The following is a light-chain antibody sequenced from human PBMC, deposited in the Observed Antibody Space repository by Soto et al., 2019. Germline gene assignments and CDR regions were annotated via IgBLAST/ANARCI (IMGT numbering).Light chain of an antibody. J-gene: IGKJ2*01. Sequence: EIVLTQSPATLSLSPGERATLSCRASQSVSSSYLAWYQQKPGQAPRLLIYGASSRATGIPARFSGSGSGTDFTLTISRLEPEDFAVYYCQQYGSSPYTFGQGTKLEIK. V-gene: IGKV3-20*01. CDR1: QSVSSSY. CDR2: GAS. CDR3: QQYGSSPYT.